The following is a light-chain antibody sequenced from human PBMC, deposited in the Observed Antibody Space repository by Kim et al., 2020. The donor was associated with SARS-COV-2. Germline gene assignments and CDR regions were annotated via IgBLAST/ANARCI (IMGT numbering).Light chain of an antibody. Sequence: VVLTQSPATLSVSPGERATLSCRASQSISSNLAWYQQRGGQVPRLLIYGATTRATGVPARFSGSGFGTEFTLTVSSLQSEDFAVYYCQHYNNWQRTFGPGTKVDIK. CDR2: GAT. J-gene: IGKJ1*01. CDR3: QHYNNWQRT. V-gene: IGKV3-15*01. CDR1: QSISSN.